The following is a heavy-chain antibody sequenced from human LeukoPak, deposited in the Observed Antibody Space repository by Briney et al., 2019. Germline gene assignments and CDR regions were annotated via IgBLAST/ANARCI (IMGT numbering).Heavy chain of an antibody. CDR3: ARERRAAAGWFDP. CDR1: GFTFSSYG. CDR2: ISDDGSNK. Sequence: GGSLRLSCAASGFTFSSYGMHWVRQAPGKGLEWVAVISDDGSNKYYADSVKGRFTISRDNSRNTLYLQMNSLRAEDTAVYYCARERRAAAGWFDPWGQGTLVTVSS. J-gene: IGHJ5*02. V-gene: IGHV3-30*03. D-gene: IGHD6-13*01.